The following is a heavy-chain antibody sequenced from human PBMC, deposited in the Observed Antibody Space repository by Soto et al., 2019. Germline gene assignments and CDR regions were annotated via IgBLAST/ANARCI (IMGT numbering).Heavy chain of an antibody. CDR1: GFTFSSYA. CDR2: ISGSGGST. J-gene: IGHJ4*02. V-gene: IGHV3-23*01. Sequence: GGSLRLSCAASGFTFSSYAMSWVRQAPGKGLEWVSAISGSGGSTYYADSVKGRFTTSRDNSKNTLYLQMNSLRAEDTAVYYCAKDSIITIFGVAPIGYWGQGTLVTVSS. D-gene: IGHD3-3*01. CDR3: AKDSIITIFGVAPIGY.